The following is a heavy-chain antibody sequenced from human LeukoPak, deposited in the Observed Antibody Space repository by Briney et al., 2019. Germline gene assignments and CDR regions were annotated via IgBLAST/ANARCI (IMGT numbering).Heavy chain of an antibody. J-gene: IGHJ4*02. CDR2: INSDGSST. V-gene: IGHV3-74*01. CDR1: GFTFSSSW. CDR3: ARVVSYYYDSSGYSEFDY. Sequence: GSLRLSCAASGFTFSSSWMHWVRQAPEKGLVWVSRINSDGSSTSYADSVKGRFTISRDNAKNSLYLQMNSLRAEDTAVYYCARVVSYYYDSSGYSEFDYWGQGTLVTVSS. D-gene: IGHD3-22*01.